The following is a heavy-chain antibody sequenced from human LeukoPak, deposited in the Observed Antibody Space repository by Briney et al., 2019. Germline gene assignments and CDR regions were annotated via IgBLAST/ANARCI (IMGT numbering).Heavy chain of an antibody. CDR2: TYTGGNS. D-gene: IGHD3-22*01. V-gene: IGHV3-53*01. CDR1: GFTVSSTH. J-gene: IGHJ3*02. CDR3: ARGGRGSAAVVAPRSFDI. Sequence: GGSLRLSCEASGFTVSSTHMVWVRQAPGKGLEWVSVTYTGGNSYYAGSVQGRFVISRDISKNTLYLQMNNLRAEDSALHYCARGGRGSAAVVAPRSFDIWGQGTMVTVSS.